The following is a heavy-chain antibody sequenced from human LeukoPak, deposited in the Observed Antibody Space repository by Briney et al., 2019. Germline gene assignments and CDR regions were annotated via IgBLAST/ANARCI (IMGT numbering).Heavy chain of an antibody. Sequence: ASVKVSCKASGYTFTSYDINWVRQATGQGLEWMGWMNPNSGNTGYAQKFQGRVTMTRNTSISTAYMELSSLRSEDTAVYYCARSGGGDYHYYYYYMDVWGKGTTVTVSS. CDR3: ARSGGGDYHYYYYYMDV. D-gene: IGHD4-17*01. CDR2: MNPNSGNT. J-gene: IGHJ6*03. CDR1: GYTFTSYD. V-gene: IGHV1-8*01.